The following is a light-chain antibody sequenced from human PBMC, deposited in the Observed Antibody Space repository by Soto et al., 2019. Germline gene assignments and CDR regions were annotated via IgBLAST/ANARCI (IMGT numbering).Light chain of an antibody. CDR2: DAS. Sequence: EIVLTQSPGTLSLSPGERATLSCRASQSVSSSYLAWYQQKPGQAPRLLMYDASSRATGIPDRFRGSGSGTDFTLTISRLEPEDFAVYYCQQYGSSPWYTFGQGTKLEIK. J-gene: IGKJ2*01. CDR1: QSVSSSY. V-gene: IGKV3-20*01. CDR3: QQYGSSPWYT.